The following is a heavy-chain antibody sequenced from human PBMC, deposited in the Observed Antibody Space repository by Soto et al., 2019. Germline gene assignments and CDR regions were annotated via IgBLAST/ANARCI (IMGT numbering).Heavy chain of an antibody. CDR3: ARDLTYYDFWSGPVYWYGMDV. J-gene: IGHJ6*02. D-gene: IGHD3-3*01. V-gene: IGHV3-30-3*01. Sequence: GSLRLSCAASGFTFSSYAMHWVRQAPGKGLEWVAVISYDGSNKYYADSVKGRFTISRDNSKNTLYLQMNSLRAEDTAVYYCARDLTYYDFWSGPVYWYGMDVWGQGTTVTVSS. CDR2: ISYDGSNK. CDR1: GFTFSSYA.